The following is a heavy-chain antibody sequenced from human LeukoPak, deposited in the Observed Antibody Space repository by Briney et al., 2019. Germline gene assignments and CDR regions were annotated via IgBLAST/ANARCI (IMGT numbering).Heavy chain of an antibody. CDR2: ISSDGNDK. J-gene: IGHJ4*02. Sequence: GGSLRLSCAASGVTFRSYGMHWVRQAPGKGLEWVALISSDGNDKLYGDSVRGRFTISRDDSKSTLYLQMNSLRAEDTAVYHCTTKVIRGNSGDDYDDWGQGTLVTVSS. D-gene: IGHD5-12*01. V-gene: IGHV3-30*03. CDR3: TTKVIRGNSGDDYDD. CDR1: GVTFRSYG.